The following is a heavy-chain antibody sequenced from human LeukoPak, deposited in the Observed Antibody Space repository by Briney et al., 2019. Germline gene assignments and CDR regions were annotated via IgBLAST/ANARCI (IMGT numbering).Heavy chain of an antibody. Sequence: SWCRQPPRKGLEWIGEIYHSGGTSYNPSLQSRISISIDQSTKLVSLDLSSMTAADSAECFCATLTELYGRTFVWWAQGTLVTVSS. D-gene: IGHD1-7*01. V-gene: IGHV4-4*01. CDR3: ATLTELYGRTFVW. CDR2: IYHSGGT. J-gene: IGHJ4*02.